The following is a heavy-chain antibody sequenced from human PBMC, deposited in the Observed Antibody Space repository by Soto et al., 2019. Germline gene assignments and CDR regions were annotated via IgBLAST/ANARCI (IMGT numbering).Heavy chain of an antibody. D-gene: IGHD3-22*01. V-gene: IGHV3-23*01. J-gene: IGHJ3*02. Sequence: PGGSLRLSCAASGFPFNTFAMTWVRQAPGKGLEWVSAISGTGVSTYYADSVKGRFTISRDNSKNTLYLQMNSLRAEDTAVYFCAKDRDYYDSTLAFDIWGQGTRVTVSS. CDR2: ISGTGVST. CDR3: AKDRDYYDSTLAFDI. CDR1: GFPFNTFA.